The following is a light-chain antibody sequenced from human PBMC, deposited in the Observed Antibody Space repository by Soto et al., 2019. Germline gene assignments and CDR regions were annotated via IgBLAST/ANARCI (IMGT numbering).Light chain of an antibody. CDR1: SSDVGGYNY. V-gene: IGLV2-8*01. CDR2: EVS. CDR3: SSYAGSSNLV. Sequence: QSVLTQPPSASGSPGQSVTIPCTGTSSDVGGYNYVSWYQQHPGKAPKLMIYEVSKRPSGVPDRFSGSKSGNTASLTVSGLQAEDEADYYCSSYAGSSNLVFGGGTKLTVL. J-gene: IGLJ2*01.